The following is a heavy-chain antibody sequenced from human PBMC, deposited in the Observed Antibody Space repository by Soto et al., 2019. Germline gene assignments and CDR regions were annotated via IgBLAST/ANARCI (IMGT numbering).Heavy chain of an antibody. J-gene: IGHJ6*02. CDR2: ISWNSGSI. D-gene: IGHD6-13*01. V-gene: IGHV3-9*01. Sequence: GGSLRLSCAASGFTFDDYAMHWVRQAPGKGLEWVSGISWNSGSIGYADSVKGRFTISRDNAKNSLYLQMNSLRAEDTALYYCAKAQAAAGRYYYYGMDVWGQGTTVTVSS. CDR1: GFTFDDYA. CDR3: AKAQAAAGRYYYYGMDV.